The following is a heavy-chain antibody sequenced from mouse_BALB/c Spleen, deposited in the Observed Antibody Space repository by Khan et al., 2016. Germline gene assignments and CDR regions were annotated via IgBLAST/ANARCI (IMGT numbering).Heavy chain of an antibody. CDR3: ALLRLAY. CDR2: IGDSGST. J-gene: IGHJ3*01. CDR1: GYSITSDYA. Sequence: EVQLQESGPGLVKPSQSLSLTCTVTGYSITSDYAWNWLRQFPGNQLEWVGYIGDSGSTSYNPSLKSRISITRDSSKNQFFLQLNSVTTEDTATYYCALLRLAYWGQGTLVTVSA. V-gene: IGHV3-2*02. D-gene: IGHD1-2*01.